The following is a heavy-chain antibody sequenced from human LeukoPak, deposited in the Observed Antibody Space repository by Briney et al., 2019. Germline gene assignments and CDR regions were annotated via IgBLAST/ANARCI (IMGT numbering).Heavy chain of an antibody. J-gene: IGHJ4*02. CDR3: ARAPYGSGSYRFDY. V-gene: IGHV1-24*01. CDR2: FDPEDGET. Sequence: ASVKVSCKVSGYTLSELSMHWVRQAPGKGLEWMGGFDPEDGETIYAQKFQGRVTITADESTSTAYMELSSLRSEDTAVYYCARAPYGSGSYRFDYWGQGTLVTVSS. D-gene: IGHD3-10*01. CDR1: GYTLSELS.